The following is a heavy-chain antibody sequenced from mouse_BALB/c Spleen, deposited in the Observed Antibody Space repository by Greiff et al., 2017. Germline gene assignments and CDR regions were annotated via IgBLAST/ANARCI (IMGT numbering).Heavy chain of an antibody. Sequence: EVQGVESGGGLVKPGGSLKLSCAASGFAFSSYDMSWVRQTPEKRLEWVAYISSGGGSTYYPDTVKGRFTISRDNAKNTLYLQMSSLKSEDTAMYYCASPIYYGNYYAMDYWGQGTSVTVSS. J-gene: IGHJ4*01. CDR2: ISSGGGST. D-gene: IGHD2-1*01. V-gene: IGHV5-12-1*01. CDR3: ASPIYYGNYYAMDY. CDR1: GFAFSSYD.